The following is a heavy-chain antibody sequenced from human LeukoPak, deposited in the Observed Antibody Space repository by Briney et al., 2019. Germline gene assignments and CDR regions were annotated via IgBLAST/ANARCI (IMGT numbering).Heavy chain of an antibody. Sequence: ASGPTLVKPTQTLTLTCNFSGFSLSNTGVAVGWIRQSPGKALEWLAVAYWNNDKSYSPSLKSRLTITKDTSKNQVVLIMTNMDPVDTATYYCAHKGRGSGSYNMWGQGTLVTVSS. CDR1: GFSLSNTGVA. D-gene: IGHD3-10*01. J-gene: IGHJ4*02. CDR2: AYWNNDK. CDR3: AHKGRGSGSYNM. V-gene: IGHV2-5*01.